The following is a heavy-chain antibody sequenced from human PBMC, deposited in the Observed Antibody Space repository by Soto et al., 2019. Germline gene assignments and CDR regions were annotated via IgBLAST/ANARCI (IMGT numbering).Heavy chain of an antibody. V-gene: IGHV3-21*01. D-gene: IGHD3-16*01. CDR1: GFTFSSYS. J-gene: IGHJ3*02. Sequence: EVQLVESGGGLVKPGGSLRLSCAASGFTFSSYSMNWVRQAPGKGLEWVSSISSSSSYIYYADSVKGRFTISRDNAKNSLYLQMNSLRAEDTAVCYCARASMGRYVGAFDIWGQGTMVTVSS. CDR2: ISSSSSYI. CDR3: ARASMGRYVGAFDI.